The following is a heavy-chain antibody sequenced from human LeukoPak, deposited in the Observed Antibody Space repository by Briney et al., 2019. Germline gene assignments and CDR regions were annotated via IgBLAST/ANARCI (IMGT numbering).Heavy chain of an antibody. D-gene: IGHD2-15*01. J-gene: IGHJ4*02. CDR1: GFTFSSYA. CDR3: AKAPLGYCSGGSCYYFDY. Sequence: GGSLRLSRAASGFTFSSYAMSWVRQGPGKGLEWVSAVSGSGVSTYYADSVKGRFTISRDNSKNTLYLQMNSLRAEDTAVYYCAKAPLGYCSGGSCYYFDYWGQGTLVTVSS. V-gene: IGHV3-23*01. CDR2: VSGSGVST.